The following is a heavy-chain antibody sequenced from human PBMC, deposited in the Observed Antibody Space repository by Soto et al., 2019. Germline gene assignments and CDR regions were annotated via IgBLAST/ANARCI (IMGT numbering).Heavy chain of an antibody. CDR1: GYTFTSYG. V-gene: IGHV1-2*02. D-gene: IGHD4-17*01. CDR2: INPNNGDT. CDR3: ARQGPCDYTSIDH. J-gene: IGHJ4*02. Sequence: GASVKVSCKASGYTFTSYGIRWVRQAPGQGLEWMGWINPNNGDTNYAQRFQGRVTMTRDTSISTAYVELSRLTSDDTAMFYCARQGPCDYTSIDHWGRGTPVTVSS.